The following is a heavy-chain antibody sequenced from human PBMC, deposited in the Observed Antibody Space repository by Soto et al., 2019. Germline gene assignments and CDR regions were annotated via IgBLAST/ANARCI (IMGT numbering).Heavy chain of an antibody. V-gene: IGHV1-69*13. CDR3: ARPTTYYDILTGYYKDSFGYYYGMDV. D-gene: IGHD3-9*01. Sequence: SGKVSCKASGGTFSSYAISWVRQAPGQGLEWMGGIIPIFGTANYAQKFQGRVTITADESTSTAYMELSSLRSEDTAVYYCARPTTYYDILTGYYKDSFGYYYGMDVWGQGTTVTVSS. J-gene: IGHJ6*02. CDR1: GGTFSSYA. CDR2: IIPIFGTA.